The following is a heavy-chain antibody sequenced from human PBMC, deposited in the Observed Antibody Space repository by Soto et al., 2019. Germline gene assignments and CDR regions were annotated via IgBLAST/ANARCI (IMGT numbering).Heavy chain of an antibody. Sequence: QLQLQESGPGLVKPSETLSLTCTVSGGSISSSSYYWGWIRQPPGKGLEWIGSIYYSGSTYYNPSLTSRVTISVYSSKNQFSLVLGSVTAADTSVYYCASLYYYGLETLGVMDVWVQGTTVTVSS. CDR1: GGSISSSSYY. V-gene: IGHV4-39*01. J-gene: IGHJ6*02. CDR3: ASLYYYGLETLGVMDV. CDR2: IYYSGST. D-gene: IGHD3-10*01.